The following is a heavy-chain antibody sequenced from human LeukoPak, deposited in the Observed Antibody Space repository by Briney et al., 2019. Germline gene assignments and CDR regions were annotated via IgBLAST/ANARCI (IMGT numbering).Heavy chain of an antibody. CDR2: IYYSGST. Sequence: SETLSLTCTVSGGSISSYYWSWIRQPPGKGLEWIGYIYYSGSTNYNPSLKSRVTISVDTSKNQFSLKLSSVTAADTAVYYCARDHGSSSEAFDIWGQGTMVTVSS. D-gene: IGHD6-13*01. CDR3: ARDHGSSSEAFDI. CDR1: GGSISSYY. J-gene: IGHJ3*02. V-gene: IGHV4-59*01.